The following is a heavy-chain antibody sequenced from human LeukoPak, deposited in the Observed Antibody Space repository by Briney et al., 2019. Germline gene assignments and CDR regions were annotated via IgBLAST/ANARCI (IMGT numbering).Heavy chain of an antibody. V-gene: IGHV3-53*01. CDR3: ARQRGQFYYYYGMDV. CDR1: GFTFSSYG. Sequence: PGGSLRLSCAASGFTFSSYGMHWVRQAPGKGLEWVSVIYSGGSTYYADSVKGRFTISRDNSKNTLYLQMNSLRAEDTAVYYCARQRGQFYYYYGMDVWGQGTTVTVSS. D-gene: IGHD1-1*01. J-gene: IGHJ6*02. CDR2: IYSGGST.